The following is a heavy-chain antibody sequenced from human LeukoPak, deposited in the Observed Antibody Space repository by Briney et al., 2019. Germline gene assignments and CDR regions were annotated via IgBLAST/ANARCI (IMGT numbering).Heavy chain of an antibody. J-gene: IGHJ4*02. CDR3: ARTTSMTASGYDY. CDR2: INPDTGDK. V-gene: IGHV1-8*03. D-gene: IGHD6-25*01. CDR1: GYTFTNYD. Sequence: GASVKVSCKASGYTFTNYDINWVRQASGHGLEWMTWINPDTGDKGGARKFQDRVTITTDTSISTAYMELSSLSSEDPPVYFCARTTSMTASGYDYWDQETLVSVSS.